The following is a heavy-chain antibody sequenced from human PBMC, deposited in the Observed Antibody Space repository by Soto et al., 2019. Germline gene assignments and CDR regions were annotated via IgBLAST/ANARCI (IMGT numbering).Heavy chain of an antibody. V-gene: IGHV3-11*05. J-gene: IGHJ6*02. CDR3: ARDGSGSYYYGMDV. D-gene: IGHD3-10*01. CDR2: ISSSTGYT. CDR1: GFTFSDYY. Sequence: QVQLVESGGGLVKPGGSLRLSCAASGFTFSDYYMSWIRQAPGKGLEWISYISSSTGYTNYADSVKGRFTISRDNAKNSLYLQMHSLRGDDTAVYYCARDGSGSYYYGMDVWGQGTTVTVSS.